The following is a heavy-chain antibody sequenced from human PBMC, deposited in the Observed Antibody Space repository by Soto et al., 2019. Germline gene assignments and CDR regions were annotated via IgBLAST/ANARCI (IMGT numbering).Heavy chain of an antibody. CDR1: GGSISRTSHY. J-gene: IGHJ4*02. V-gene: IGHV4-39*01. D-gene: IGHD2-2*01. Sequence: QLHLQESGPGLVKPSETLSLTCTVSGGSISRTSHYWGWVRQTPGKGLEWVGSSDYSGTTYYNPSLDSRITVAVDTSKNPFSLRLNSVTAADTALYYCARHSAMCDWGQGILVTVSS. CDR2: SDYSGTT. CDR3: ARHSAMCD.